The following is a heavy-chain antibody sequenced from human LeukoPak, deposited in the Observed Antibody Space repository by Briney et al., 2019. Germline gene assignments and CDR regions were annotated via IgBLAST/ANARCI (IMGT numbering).Heavy chain of an antibody. Sequence: GGSLRLSCAASGSTFSSHTMNWVRQAPGKGLEWVSYISNTGSVIYYADSVKGRFTISRDNAKNSLYLQMNSLRAEDTAVYYCARAWEITFGGVIVGYWGQGTLVTVSS. D-gene: IGHD3-16*02. CDR1: GSTFSSHT. CDR2: ISNTGSVI. CDR3: ARAWEITFGGVIVGY. V-gene: IGHV3-48*04. J-gene: IGHJ4*02.